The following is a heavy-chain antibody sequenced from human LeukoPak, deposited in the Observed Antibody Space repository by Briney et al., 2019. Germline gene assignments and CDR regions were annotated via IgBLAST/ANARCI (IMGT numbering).Heavy chain of an antibody. V-gene: IGHV1-69*04. Sequence: SVTVSCKASGGTFSSYAISWVRQAPGQGLEWTGRIIPILGIANYAQKFQGRVTITADKSTSTAYMELSSLRSEDTAVYYCARDSKRWLAGNWGQGTLVTVSS. CDR2: IIPILGIA. D-gene: IGHD5-24*01. CDR3: ARDSKRWLAGN. J-gene: IGHJ4*02. CDR1: GGTFSSYA.